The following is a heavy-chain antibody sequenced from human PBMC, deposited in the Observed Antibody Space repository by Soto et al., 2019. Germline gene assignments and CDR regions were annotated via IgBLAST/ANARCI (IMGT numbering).Heavy chain of an antibody. V-gene: IGHV3-30*18. CDR3: AKEGFMDCSGGSCYRNYYFDY. CDR2: ISYDGSNK. D-gene: IGHD2-15*01. J-gene: IGHJ4*02. Sequence: GGSLRLSCAASGFTFSSYGMHWVRQAPGKGLEWVAVISYDGSNKYYADSVKGRFTISRDNSKNTLYLQPNSLRAEDTAVYYCAKEGFMDCSGGSCYRNYYFDYWGQGTLVTVSS. CDR1: GFTFSSYG.